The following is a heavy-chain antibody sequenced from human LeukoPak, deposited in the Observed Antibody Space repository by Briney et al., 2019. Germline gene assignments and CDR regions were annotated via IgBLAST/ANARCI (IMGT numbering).Heavy chain of an antibody. D-gene: IGHD6-19*01. V-gene: IGHV7-4-1*02. CDR3: ARDEKQWLVRGAFDI. Sequence: GASVKVSCKTSGYTFSTYTITWVRQAPGQGLEWMGWINTNTGNPTYAQGFTGRFVFSLDTSVSTAYLQISSLKAEDTAVYYCARDEKQWLVRGAFDIWGQGTMVTVSS. J-gene: IGHJ3*02. CDR2: INTNTGNP. CDR1: GYTFSTYT.